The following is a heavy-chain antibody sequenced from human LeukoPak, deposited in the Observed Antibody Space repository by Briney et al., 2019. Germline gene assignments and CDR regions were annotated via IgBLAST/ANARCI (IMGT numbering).Heavy chain of an antibody. J-gene: IGHJ4*02. V-gene: IGHV1-69*06. CDR3: ARAGYCSGGSCYSWDY. D-gene: IGHD2-15*01. Sequence: GASVKVSCKASGYTFTSYAISWVRQAPGQGLEWMGGIIPIFGTANYAQKFQGRVTITADKSTSTAYMELSSLRSEDTAVYYCARAGYCSGGSCYSWDYWGQGTLVTVSS. CDR2: IIPIFGTA. CDR1: GYTFTSYA.